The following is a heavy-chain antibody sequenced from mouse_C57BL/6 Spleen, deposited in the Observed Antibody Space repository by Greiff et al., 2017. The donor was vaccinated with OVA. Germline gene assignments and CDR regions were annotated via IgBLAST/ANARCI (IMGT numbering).Heavy chain of an antibody. CDR2: IRNKANGYTT. CDR3: ARYMGDSYFDY. J-gene: IGHJ2*01. CDR1: GFTFTDYY. Sequence: EVQRGEYGGGLGQTGGYLSLCCAASGFTFTDYYMSWVRQPPGKALEWLGFIRNKANGYTTEYSASVKGRFTISRDNSQSILYLQMNALRAEDSATYYCARYMGDSYFDYWGQGTTLTVSS. V-gene: IGHV7-3*01. D-gene: IGHD4-1*01.